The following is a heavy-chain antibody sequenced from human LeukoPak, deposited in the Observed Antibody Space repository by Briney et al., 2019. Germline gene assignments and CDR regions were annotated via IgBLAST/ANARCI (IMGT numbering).Heavy chain of an antibody. CDR3: AKNRGSGSHTQYHFDK. CDR1: GLTFSSFA. CDR2: IIGSAYGPYGT. V-gene: IGHV3-23*01. D-gene: IGHD1-26*01. Sequence: PGGSLRLSCTASGLTFSSFAMTWVRQAPGKGLEWVSTIIGSAYGPYGTFYADSVKGRFTISRDNSKNILYLQMNSLRAEDTAVYYCAKNRGSGSHTQYHFDKWGRGTRVTVSS. J-gene: IGHJ4*02.